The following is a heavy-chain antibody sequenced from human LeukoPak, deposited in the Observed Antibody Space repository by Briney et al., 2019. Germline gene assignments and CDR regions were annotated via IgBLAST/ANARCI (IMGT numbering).Heavy chain of an antibody. CDR3: ARNGSYGKIDY. CDR2: INSDGSST. CDR1: AFTFSSYW. J-gene: IGHJ4*02. Sequence: PGGSLRLSCAASAFTFSSYWMHWVRQAPGKGLVWVSRINSDGSSTSYADSVKGRFTISRDNAKNTLYPQMNSLRAEDTAVYYCARNGSYGKIDYWGQGTLVTVSS. D-gene: IGHD5-18*01. V-gene: IGHV3-74*01.